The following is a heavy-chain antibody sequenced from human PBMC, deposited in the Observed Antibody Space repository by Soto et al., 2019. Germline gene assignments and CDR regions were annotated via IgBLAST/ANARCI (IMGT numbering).Heavy chain of an antibody. D-gene: IGHD1-26*01. CDR3: DRQGLGTLHGLVEV. CDR2: IYYSGST. J-gene: IGHJ6*02. V-gene: IGHV4-59*03. CDR1: AGSIRSYY. Sequence: PSETLSLTCTVSAGSIRSYYWSWIRQPPGKGLEWIGYIYYSGSTNYNPSLKSRVTISVDTSKNQFSLKLSAVTATATAVYYCDRQGLGTLHGLVEVWGQGTTVNVSS.